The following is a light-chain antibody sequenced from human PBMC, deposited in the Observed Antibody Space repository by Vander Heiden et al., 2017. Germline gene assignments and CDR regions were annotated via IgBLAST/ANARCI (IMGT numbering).Light chain of an antibody. CDR1: RSDVGGYNY. CDR2: EVS. CDR3: SSFRRTNTLV. J-gene: IGLJ1*01. V-gene: IGLV2-14*01. Sequence: SALTQPASVSGSPGQSITISCTGTRSDVGGYNYVSWYQQHPGKAHKLILFEVSSRPAGVANRFSGSKSGNTASLTIAGLQNEDEADYYCSSFRRTNTLVFGTGTKVTVL.